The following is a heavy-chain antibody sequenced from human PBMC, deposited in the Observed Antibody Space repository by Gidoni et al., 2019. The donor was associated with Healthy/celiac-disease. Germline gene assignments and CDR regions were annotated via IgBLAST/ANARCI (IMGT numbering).Heavy chain of an antibody. CDR3: ASYPQAAYDILTASYYYYGMDV. CDR1: GFTSSSHG. J-gene: IGHJ6*02. V-gene: IGHV3-33*01. Sequence: AQLLDYGGVVLQHGMSLRLSCAASGFTSSSHGMHCFRQAPGKGLEWVAVIWYDGSNKYYADSVKGRFTISRDNSKNTLYLQMNSLRAEDTAVYYCASYPQAAYDILTASYYYYGMDVWGQGTTVTVSS. CDR2: IWYDGSNK. D-gene: IGHD3-9*01.